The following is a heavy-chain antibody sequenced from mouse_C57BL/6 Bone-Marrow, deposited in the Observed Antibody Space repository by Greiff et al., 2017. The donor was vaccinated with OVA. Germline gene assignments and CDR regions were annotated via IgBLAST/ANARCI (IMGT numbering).Heavy chain of an antibody. CDR3: ASGFSIYYAMDY. D-gene: IGHD2-10*02. CDR2: INPEDGET. V-gene: IGHV14-2*01. J-gene: IGHJ4*01. CDR1: GFNIKDYY. Sequence: EVQLQQSGAELVKPGASVKLSCTASGFNIKDYYMHWVKQRTEKGLEWIGRINPEDGETNYAPKFQGTATITAATSSNTAYLQRSSLTSEDTAVYYCASGFSIYYAMDYWGQGTSVTVSS.